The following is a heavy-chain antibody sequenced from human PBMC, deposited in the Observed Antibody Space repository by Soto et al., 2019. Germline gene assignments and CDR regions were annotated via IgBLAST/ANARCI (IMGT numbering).Heavy chain of an antibody. CDR1: SGPSSSHN. CDR2: VYYTGGT. J-gene: IGHJ6*02. CDR3: VRQGIDYLHGLVDV. D-gene: IGHD1-26*01. Sequence: QVHVQQSGPGLVKPSETLSLSCSVSSGPSSSHNWGWIRQPPGRGLEWIGYVYYTGGTSYHPSLKRRFTTSADTSTTHISLTLSSVTAADTAVYYCVRQGIDYLHGLVDVWGQGTTVSVSS. V-gene: IGHV4-59*08.